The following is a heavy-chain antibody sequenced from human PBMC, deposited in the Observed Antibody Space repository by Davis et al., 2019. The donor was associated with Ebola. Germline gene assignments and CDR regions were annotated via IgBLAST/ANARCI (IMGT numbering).Heavy chain of an antibody. V-gene: IGHV4-39*07. Sequence: SETLSLTCTVSGGSISSSSYYWGWIRQPPGKGLEWIGSIYYSGSTYYNPSLKSRVTISVDTSKNQFSLKLSSVTAADTAVYYCARVPPVYYYGMDVWGQGTTVTVSS. CDR2: IYYSGST. J-gene: IGHJ6*02. CDR1: GGSISSSSYY. CDR3: ARVPPVYYYGMDV.